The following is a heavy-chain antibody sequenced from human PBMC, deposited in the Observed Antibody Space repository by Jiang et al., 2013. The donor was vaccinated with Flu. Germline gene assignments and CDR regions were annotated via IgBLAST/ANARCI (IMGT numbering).Heavy chain of an antibody. D-gene: IGHD4-17*01. V-gene: IGHV1-2*02. J-gene: IGHJ6*03. CDR3: ARHYDYGDYYYYYYMDV. CDR1: GYTFTGYY. CDR2: INPNSGGT. Sequence: GAEVKKPGASVKVSCKASGYTFTGYYMHWVRQAPGQGLEWMGWINPNSGGTNYAQKFQGRVTMTRDTSISTAYMELSRLRSDDTAVYYCARHYDYGDYYYYYYMDVWGKGTTVTVSS.